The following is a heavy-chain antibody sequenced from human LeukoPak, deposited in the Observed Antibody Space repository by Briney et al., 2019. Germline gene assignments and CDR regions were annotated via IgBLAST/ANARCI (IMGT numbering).Heavy chain of an antibody. D-gene: IGHD2-15*01. J-gene: IGHJ3*02. V-gene: IGHV4-34*01. CDR1: GGSFSGYY. Sequence: SETLSLTCAVYGGSFSGYYWSWIRQPPGKGREWIGEINHRGSTNYNPSLKSRVTISVDTSKNQFSLKLSSVPAADPAVYYCARGPRMPDIVVVVAATRAFDIWGQGTMVTVSS. CDR3: ARGPRMPDIVVVVAATRAFDI. CDR2: INHRGST.